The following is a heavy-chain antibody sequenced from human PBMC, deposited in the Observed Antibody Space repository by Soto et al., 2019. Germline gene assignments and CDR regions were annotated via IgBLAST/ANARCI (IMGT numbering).Heavy chain of an antibody. D-gene: IGHD4-17*01. CDR2: IYPSDSDT. J-gene: IGHJ4*02. Sequence: GASLKVSCKSSGYTITYSCVGWVRQMPGIGLEWMGIIYPSDSDTRYSPSFLGQVTISADKSISTAYLQWNSLKASDTAMYYCARPGYGGSLDYWGQGTLVTVSS. CDR1: GYTITYSC. V-gene: IGHV5-51*01. CDR3: ARPGYGGSLDY.